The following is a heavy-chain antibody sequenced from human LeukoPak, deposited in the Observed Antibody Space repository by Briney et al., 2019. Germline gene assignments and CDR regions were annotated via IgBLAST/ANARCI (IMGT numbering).Heavy chain of an antibody. CDR2: IIPIFGTA. CDR3: ASFSSRLGYYFDY. Sequence: SVKVSCKASGGTFSSYAVSWVRQAPGQGLEWMGRIIPIFGTANYAQKFQGRVTITTDESTSTAYMELSSLRSEDTAVYYCASFSSRLGYYFDYWGQGTLVTVSS. J-gene: IGHJ4*02. D-gene: IGHD6-6*01. V-gene: IGHV1-69*05. CDR1: GGTFSSYA.